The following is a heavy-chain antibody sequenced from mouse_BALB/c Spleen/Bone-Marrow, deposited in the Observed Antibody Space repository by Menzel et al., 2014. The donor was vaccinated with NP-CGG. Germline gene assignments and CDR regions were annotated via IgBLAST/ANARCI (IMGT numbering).Heavy chain of an antibody. D-gene: IGHD2-14*01. V-gene: IGHV1S137*01. Sequence: QVQLQQSGAELVRPGVSVKISCKGSGYTFTDYAIHWVKQSHAKSLEWIGLISGYYGDAIYNQKFKGKAAMTVDKSSSAAYMGLAGLASEDSAVYYWAGAGKVRNGMDCWGQGTSGTVSS. CDR3: AGAGKVRNGMDC. CDR1: GYTFTDYA. J-gene: IGHJ4*01. CDR2: ISGYYGDA.